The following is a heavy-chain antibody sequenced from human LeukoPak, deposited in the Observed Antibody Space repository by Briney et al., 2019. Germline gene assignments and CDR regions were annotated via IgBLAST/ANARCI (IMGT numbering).Heavy chain of an antibody. CDR1: GFTFSSYS. CDR2: ISSSSSTI. Sequence: GGSLRLSCAASGFTFSSYSMNWVRQAPGKGLEWVSYISSSSSTIYYADSVKGRFTISRDNAKNSLYLQMNSLRAEGTAVYYCARGLDLSFFDYWGQGTLVTVSS. J-gene: IGHJ4*02. D-gene: IGHD1-1*01. CDR3: ARGLDLSFFDY. V-gene: IGHV3-48*01.